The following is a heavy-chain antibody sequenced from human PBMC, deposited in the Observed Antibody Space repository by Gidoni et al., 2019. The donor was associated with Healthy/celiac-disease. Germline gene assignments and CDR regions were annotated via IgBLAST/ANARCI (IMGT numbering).Heavy chain of an antibody. D-gene: IGHD3-10*01. Sequence: EVQRLESGGGLVQPGGYLKPSCAASGFTCSSYAMCWVRQAPAKGLEWVSAISGSGGSTYYADSVKGRFTISRDNSKNTLYLQMNSLRADDTAVYYCAKSIWFGELWGFDPWGQGTLVTVSS. V-gene: IGHV3-23*01. CDR3: AKSIWFGELWGFDP. J-gene: IGHJ5*02. CDR2: ISGSGGST. CDR1: GFTCSSYA.